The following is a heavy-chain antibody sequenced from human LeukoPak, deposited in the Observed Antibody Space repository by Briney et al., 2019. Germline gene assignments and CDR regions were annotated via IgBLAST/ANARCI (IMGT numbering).Heavy chain of an antibody. CDR2: ISYAGGDK. V-gene: IGHV3-30-3*01. CDR3: ARVTPGGAMLRGLIGNWFDP. J-gene: IGHJ5*02. D-gene: IGHD3-10*01. CDR1: GFSFSNYA. Sequence: GGSLRLSCSASGFSFSNYAMHWVRQAPGEGLEWLAVISYAGGDKNYADSVKGRFNISRDNSKDTLYLQMNSLRVEDTAVYYCARVTPGGAMLRGLIGNWFDPWGQGTLVTVSS.